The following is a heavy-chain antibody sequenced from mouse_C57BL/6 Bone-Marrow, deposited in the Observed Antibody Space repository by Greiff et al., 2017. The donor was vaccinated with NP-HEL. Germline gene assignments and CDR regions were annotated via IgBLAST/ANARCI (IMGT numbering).Heavy chain of an antibody. D-gene: IGHD1-1*01. CDR3: TRGNYYGSSLYFDY. CDR1: GFTFSSYA. Sequence: EVMLVESGEGLVKPGGSLTLSCAASGFTFSSYAMSLVRQTPEKRLEWVAYISSVGDYIYYADTVKGRFTISRDNARNTLYLQMSSLKSEDTAMYYCTRGNYYGSSLYFDYWGQGTTLTVSS. V-gene: IGHV5-9-1*02. J-gene: IGHJ2*01. CDR2: ISSVGDYI.